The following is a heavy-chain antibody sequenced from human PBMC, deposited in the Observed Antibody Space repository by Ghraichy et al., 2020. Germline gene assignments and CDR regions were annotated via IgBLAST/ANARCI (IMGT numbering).Heavy chain of an antibody. D-gene: IGHD3-3*01. Sequence: SETLSLTCTVSGGSISSGDYYWSWIRQPPGKGLEWIGYIYYSGSTYYNPSLKSRVTISVDTSKNQFSLKLSSVTAADTAVYYCARERGEFGVVTKGNYYYYMDVWGKGTTVTVSS. CDR1: GGSISSGDYY. V-gene: IGHV4-30-4*08. CDR2: IYYSGST. J-gene: IGHJ6*03. CDR3: ARERGEFGVVTKGNYYYYMDV.